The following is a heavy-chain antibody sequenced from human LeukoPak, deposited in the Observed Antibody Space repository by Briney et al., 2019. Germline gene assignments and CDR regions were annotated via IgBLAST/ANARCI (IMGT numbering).Heavy chain of an antibody. Sequence: SETLSLTCTVSGGSISSYYWSWIRQPPGKGLEWIGYIYYSGSANYNPSLKSRVTISVDTSKNQFSLKLSSVTAADTAVYYCARSKVGFLFDYWGQGTLVTVSS. J-gene: IGHJ4*02. D-gene: IGHD3-10*01. CDR1: GGSISSYY. CDR3: ARSKVGFLFDY. V-gene: IGHV4-59*01. CDR2: IYYSGSA.